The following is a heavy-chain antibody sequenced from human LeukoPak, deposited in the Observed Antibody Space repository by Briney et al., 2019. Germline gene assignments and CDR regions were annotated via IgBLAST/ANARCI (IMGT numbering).Heavy chain of an antibody. CDR1: GGSISSSYYY. Sequence: SETLSLTCTVPGGSISSSYYYWGWIRQHPGKGLEWIGSIYYSGRTFYNPSLKSRVTISLDTSKNQFSLKLSSVTAADTAVYYCAREYSSGWYFKYYFDYWGQGTLVTVSS. J-gene: IGHJ4*02. V-gene: IGHV4-39*07. D-gene: IGHD6-19*01. CDR2: IYYSGRT. CDR3: AREYSSGWYFKYYFDY.